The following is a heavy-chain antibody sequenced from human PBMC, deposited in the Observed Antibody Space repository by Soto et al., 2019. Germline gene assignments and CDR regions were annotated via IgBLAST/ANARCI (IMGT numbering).Heavy chain of an antibody. J-gene: IGHJ4*02. CDR2: VFYTGFT. V-gene: IGHV4-39*01. CDR3: ATSQKGYNWNYFDH. CDR1: GGSISGSYYY. Sequence: SETLSLTCAVSGGSISGSYYYWAWLRQSPGKGPEWIGSVFYTGFTSYNPSLESRVSVSVDTSKCQFSLKLSAVTAADTAVYYCATSQKGYNWNYFDHWGQGALVTVSS. D-gene: IGHD1-20*01.